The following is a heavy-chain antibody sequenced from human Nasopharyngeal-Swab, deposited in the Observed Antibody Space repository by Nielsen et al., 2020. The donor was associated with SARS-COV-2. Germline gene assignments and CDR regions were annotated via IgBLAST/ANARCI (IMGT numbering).Heavy chain of an antibody. D-gene: IGHD6-13*01. CDR1: GGSISSSSYY. V-gene: IGHV4-39*01. CDR3: ARHRYSSSWSWYFDY. J-gene: IGHJ4*02. Sequence: SETLSLTCTVSGGSISSSSYYRGWIRQPPGKGLECIGSINYSGSTYYNPSLKIRVTISVDKSKNQFSLNLSSVTAADTAVYYCARHRYSSSWSWYFDYWGQGTLVTVSS. CDR2: INYSGST.